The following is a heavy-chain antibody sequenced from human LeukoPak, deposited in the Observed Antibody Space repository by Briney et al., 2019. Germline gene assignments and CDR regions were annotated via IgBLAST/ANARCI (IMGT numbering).Heavy chain of an antibody. CDR1: GFTFSNFW. Sequence: PGGSLRLSCAASGFTFSNFWMSWVRQAPGKGLEWVATIRQDGSQKYYVDSVKGRFTISRDNAKNSLYLQMNSLRAEDTAVYYCARALWFGETFPAYWGQGTLVTVSS. CDR2: IRQDGSQK. V-gene: IGHV3-7*01. J-gene: IGHJ4*02. D-gene: IGHD3-10*01. CDR3: ARALWFGETFPAY.